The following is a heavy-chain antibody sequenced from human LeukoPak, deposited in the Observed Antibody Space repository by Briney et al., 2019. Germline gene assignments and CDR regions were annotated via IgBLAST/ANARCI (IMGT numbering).Heavy chain of an antibody. V-gene: IGHV4-30-2*01. CDR3: ARANLGIAVAHNWFDP. CDR2: IYHSGST. Sequence: PSETLSLTCTVSGGSISSGGYYWSWIRQPPGKGLEWIGYIYHSGSTYYNPSLKSRVTISVDRSKNQFSLKLSSVTAADTAVYYCARANLGIAVAHNWFDPWGQGTLVTVSS. D-gene: IGHD6-19*01. CDR1: GGSISSGGYY. J-gene: IGHJ5*02.